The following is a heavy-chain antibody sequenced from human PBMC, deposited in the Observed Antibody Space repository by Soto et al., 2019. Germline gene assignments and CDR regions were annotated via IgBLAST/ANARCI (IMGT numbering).Heavy chain of an antibody. CDR3: ARVSLSWYSNWYLDL. CDR2: IWYDGSNK. CDR1: GFTFSSYG. V-gene: IGHV3-33*01. Sequence: QVQLVESGGGVVQPGRSLRLSCAASGFTFSSYGMHWVRQAPGKGLEWVAVIWYDGSNKYYADSVKGRFTISRDNSKNAPYLQMSSLRAEDTAVYYCARVSLSWYSNWYLDLWGRGTLVTVSS. J-gene: IGHJ2*01. D-gene: IGHD2-15*01.